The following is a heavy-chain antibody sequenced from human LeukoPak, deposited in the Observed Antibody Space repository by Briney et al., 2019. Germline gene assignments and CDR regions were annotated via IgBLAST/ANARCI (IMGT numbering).Heavy chain of an antibody. D-gene: IGHD5-18*01. CDR1: GFTFSDYY. CDR3: ARAVSADTAMAYFDY. J-gene: IGHJ4*02. CDR2: ISNSGSII. V-gene: IGHV3-11*01. Sequence: PGGSLRLSCAASGFTFSDYYMFWIRQAPGKGLEWVSYISNSGSIIYYADSVKGRFTVSRDNAKDSLYLQMNSLRAEDTAVYYCARAVSADTAMAYFDYWGQGTLVTVSS.